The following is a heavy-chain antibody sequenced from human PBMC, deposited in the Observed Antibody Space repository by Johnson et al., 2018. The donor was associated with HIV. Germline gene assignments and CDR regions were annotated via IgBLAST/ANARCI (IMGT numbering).Heavy chain of an antibody. J-gene: IGHJ3*02. CDR2: ISYDRNNT. V-gene: IGHV3-30-3*01. D-gene: IGHD3-10*01. CDR1: GYTFSTYA. Sequence: QVQLVESGGGVVQPGRSLRLSCAASGYTFSTYAMHWVRQAPGKGLEWVTVISYDRNNTYYADSVTGRFTISRDTFKNTLYLQMNSRSAGDTAVYFCARGPGVHSAFDIWGQGTMVTVSS. CDR3: ARGPGVHSAFDI.